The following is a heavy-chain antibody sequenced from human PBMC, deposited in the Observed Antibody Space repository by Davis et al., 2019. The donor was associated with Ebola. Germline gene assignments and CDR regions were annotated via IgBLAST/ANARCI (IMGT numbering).Heavy chain of an antibody. J-gene: IGHJ3*01. Sequence: GGSLRLSCAASGFTFSKYAMSWVRRAPGKGLEWLAFISYDGSHKYYGDSVKGRFTISRDNSNNTLFLQMNSLSAEDTAVYSCAKDSGRAFGLWGQGTMVSVSS. D-gene: IGHD1-1*01. V-gene: IGHV3-30*18. CDR3: AKDSGRAFGL. CDR1: GFTFSKYA. CDR2: ISYDGSHK.